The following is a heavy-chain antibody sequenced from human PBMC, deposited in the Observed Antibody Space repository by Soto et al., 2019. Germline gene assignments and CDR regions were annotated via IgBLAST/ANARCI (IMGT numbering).Heavy chain of an antibody. Sequence: SLTCTVSGGSISSYYWSWIRQPPGKGLEWIGYIYYSGSTNYNPSLKSRVTISVDTSKNQFSLKLGSVTAADTAVYYCARRYGGAFDIWGQGTMVTVSS. J-gene: IGHJ3*02. D-gene: IGHD4-17*01. CDR1: GGSISSYY. V-gene: IGHV4-59*08. CDR3: ARRYGGAFDI. CDR2: IYYSGST.